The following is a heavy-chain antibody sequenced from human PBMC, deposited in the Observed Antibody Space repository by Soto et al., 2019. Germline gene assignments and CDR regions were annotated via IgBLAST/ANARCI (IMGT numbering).Heavy chain of an antibody. CDR3: ARDFRGYQSDYYYHYGMDV. V-gene: IGHV3-53*01. CDR1: GFTVSSNY. D-gene: IGHD3-16*02. J-gene: IGHJ6*02. Sequence: GGSLGLSCAASGFTVSSNYMSWFRQAPGKGLEWVSVIYSGGSTYYADSVKGRFTISRDNSKNTLYLQMNSLRAEDTAVYYCARDFRGYQSDYYYHYGMDVCGQGTTVTVSS. CDR2: IYSGGST.